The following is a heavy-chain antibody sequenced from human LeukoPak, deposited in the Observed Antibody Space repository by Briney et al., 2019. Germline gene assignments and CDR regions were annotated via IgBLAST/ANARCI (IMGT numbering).Heavy chain of an antibody. D-gene: IGHD2-15*01. V-gene: IGHV4-34*01. CDR1: GGSFSGYY. CDR2: INHSGST. Sequence: PETLSLTCAVYGGSFSGYYWGWIRQPPGKGLEWIGEINHSGSTNYNPSLKSRVTISVDTSKNQFSLKLSSVTAADTAVYYCARVCSGGSCYSYWGQGTLVTVSS. J-gene: IGHJ4*02. CDR3: ARVCSGGSCYSY.